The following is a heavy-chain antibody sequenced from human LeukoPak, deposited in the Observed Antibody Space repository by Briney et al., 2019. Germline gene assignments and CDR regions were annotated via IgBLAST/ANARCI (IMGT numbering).Heavy chain of an antibody. V-gene: IGHV4-59*01. Sequence: PSQTLSLTCAVSGGSISRYSWSWIRQSPGKGLEWIGFFYYTGSANYNPSLQSRVTISVDTSQNQFFLKLSSVTAADTAVYYCARCGLLWFGESDYYMDVWGKGTTVTISS. CDR2: FYYTGSA. D-gene: IGHD3-10*01. J-gene: IGHJ6*03. CDR3: ARCGLLWFGESDYYMDV. CDR1: GGSISRYS.